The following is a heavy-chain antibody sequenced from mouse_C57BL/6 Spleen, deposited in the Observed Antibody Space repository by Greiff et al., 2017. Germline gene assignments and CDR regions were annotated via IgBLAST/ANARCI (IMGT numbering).Heavy chain of an antibody. Sequence: VQLQESGAELARPGASVKLSCKASGYTFTSYGISWVKQRTGQGLEWIGEIYPRSGNTYYNEKFKGKATLTADKSSSTAYMELRSLTSEDSAVYFFARNYYGSSYRYFDVWGTGTTVTVSS. J-gene: IGHJ1*03. CDR1: GYTFTSYG. V-gene: IGHV1-81*01. CDR3: ARNYYGSSYRYFDV. D-gene: IGHD1-1*01. CDR2: IYPRSGNT.